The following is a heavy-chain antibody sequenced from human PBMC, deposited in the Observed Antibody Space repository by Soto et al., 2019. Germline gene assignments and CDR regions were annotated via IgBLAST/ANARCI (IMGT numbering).Heavy chain of an antibody. J-gene: IGHJ3*01. CDR1: GFTFSIYV. Sequence: EVQLLESGGGLVQPGGSLRLTCAASGFTFSIYVMTWVRQAPGKGLEWVSAVSGSAGSTYYADSVKGRFSISRDNSKNTLYLQMNSLTADDTAVYYCARVQATARNAFDVWGHGTMVTVSS. CDR2: VSGSAGST. V-gene: IGHV3-23*01. CDR3: ARVQATARNAFDV. D-gene: IGHD6-6*01.